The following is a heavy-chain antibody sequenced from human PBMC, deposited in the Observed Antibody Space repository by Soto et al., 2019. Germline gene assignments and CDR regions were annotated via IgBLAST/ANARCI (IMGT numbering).Heavy chain of an antibody. CDR1: CGSISSYY. CDR2: IYYSGST. V-gene: IGHV4-59*01. D-gene: IGHD3-9*01. Sequence: SETLSLTFTVSCGSISSYYWSWIRQPPGKGLEWIGYIYYSGSTNYNPSLKSRVTISVDTSKNQFSLKLSSVTAADTAVYYCARGGLRYTYGMDVWGQGTTVTVSS. J-gene: IGHJ6*02. CDR3: ARGGLRYTYGMDV.